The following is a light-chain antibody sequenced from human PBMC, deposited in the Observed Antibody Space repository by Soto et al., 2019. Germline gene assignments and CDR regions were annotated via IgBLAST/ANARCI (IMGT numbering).Light chain of an antibody. V-gene: IGKV3-15*01. Sequence: EIVMTQSPATLSVSPGEGATLSCRASQNIHSELAWYQQKPGQAPRLLIYDASTRATGIPARFTGSGSGTAFTLTISSLQSEDFAVYYCQQYKRRPSYTFGQGTKLEIK. CDR3: QQYKRRPSYT. J-gene: IGKJ2*01. CDR2: DAS. CDR1: QNIHSE.